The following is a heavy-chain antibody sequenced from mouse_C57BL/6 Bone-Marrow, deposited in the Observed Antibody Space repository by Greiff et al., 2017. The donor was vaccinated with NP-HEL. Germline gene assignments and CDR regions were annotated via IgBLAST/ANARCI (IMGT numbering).Heavy chain of an antibody. V-gene: IGHV1-64*01. J-gene: IGHJ2*01. CDR1: GYTFTSYW. D-gene: IGHD3-2*02. Sequence: VQLQQPGAELVKPGASVKLSCKASGYTFTSYWMHWVKQRPGQGLEWIGMIHPNSGSTNYNEKFKSKATLTVDKSSRTAYMQLSSLTSEDSAVYDGAKRARDSSGLHTSCDYWGQGTTLTVSS. CDR3: AKRARDSSGLHTSCDY. CDR2: IHPNSGST.